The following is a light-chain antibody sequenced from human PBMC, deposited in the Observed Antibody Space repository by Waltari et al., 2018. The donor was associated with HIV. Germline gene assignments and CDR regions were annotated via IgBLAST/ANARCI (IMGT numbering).Light chain of an antibody. V-gene: IGKV3-15*01. J-gene: IGKJ2*01. CDR2: GAS. CDR1: QSVSSN. CDR3: QQSYDLPYT. Sequence: EIVMTQSPATLSVSPGERATLSCRASQSVSSNLAWYQQKPGQAPRLLIYGASTRATGIPARFSGSGSGTEFTLTISGPQADDFAQYFCQQSYDLPYTFGQGT.